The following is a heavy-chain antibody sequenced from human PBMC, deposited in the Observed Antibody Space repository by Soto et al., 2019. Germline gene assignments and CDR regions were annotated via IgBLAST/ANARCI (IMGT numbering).Heavy chain of an antibody. D-gene: IGHD6-25*01. Sequence: GGSLRLSCAASGFIFNNYWIHWVRQAPGKGLXWVAXXXGXGXTXTXXXXVKGRFTISRDNAKNTVYLQMNSLRAEDTAVYYCGRGSGPRGRPYWGQGILVTVSS. J-gene: IGHJ4*02. V-gene: IGHV3-74*01. CDR3: GRGSGPRGRPY. CDR2: XXGXGXTX. CDR1: GFIFNNYW.